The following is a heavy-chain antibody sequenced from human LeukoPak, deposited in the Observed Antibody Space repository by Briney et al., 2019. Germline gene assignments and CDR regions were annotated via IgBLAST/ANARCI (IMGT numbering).Heavy chain of an antibody. D-gene: IGHD4-23*01. Sequence: PGGSLRLSCAASGFTFSTYSMNWVRQAPGKGLEWVSSISSSSSYIYYADSVKGRFTISRDNAKNSLYLQMNSLRAEDTAVYYCAKNSGRTGWFDPRGQGTLVTVSS. J-gene: IGHJ5*02. CDR3: AKNSGRTGWFDP. CDR1: GFTFSTYS. CDR2: ISSSSSYI. V-gene: IGHV3-21*01.